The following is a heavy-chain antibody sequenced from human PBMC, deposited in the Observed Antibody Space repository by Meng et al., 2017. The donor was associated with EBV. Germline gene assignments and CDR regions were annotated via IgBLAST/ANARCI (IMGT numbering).Heavy chain of an antibody. CDR3: ARRGGVADWFDP. J-gene: IGHJ5*02. D-gene: IGHD2-15*01. CDR2: INAGDGNT. CDR1: GYTFTSYA. V-gene: IGHV1-3*01. Sequence: QVQHVQSGAEVKKPGASVKVSCKASGYTFTSYAMHWVRQAPGQRLEWMGWINAGDGNTKYSQKFQGRVTITRDTSASTAYMELSSLRSEDTAVYYCARRGGVADWFDPWGQGTLVTVSS.